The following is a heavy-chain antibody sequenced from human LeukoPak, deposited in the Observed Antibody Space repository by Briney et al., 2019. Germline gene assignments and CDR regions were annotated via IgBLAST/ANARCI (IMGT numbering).Heavy chain of an antibody. CDR3: ARDPYRGYSGYGP. J-gene: IGHJ4*02. D-gene: IGHD5-12*01. CDR2: IYYSGST. CDR1: GGSISSYY. Sequence: SETLSLTCTVSGGSISSYYWSWIRQPPGKGLEWIGYIYYSGSTNYNPSLKSRVTISVDTSKNQFSLKLSSVTAADTAVYYCARDPYRGYSGYGPWGQGTLVTVSS. V-gene: IGHV4-59*12.